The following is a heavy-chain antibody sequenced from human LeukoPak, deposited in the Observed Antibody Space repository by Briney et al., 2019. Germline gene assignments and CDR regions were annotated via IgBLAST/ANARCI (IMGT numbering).Heavy chain of an antibody. CDR1: GFAFSSYS. CDR2: ISSGGSTV. J-gene: IGHJ4*02. CDR3: ARDLRGGFFSGGADY. D-gene: IGHD3-10*01. Sequence: GGSLRLSCAAPGFAFSSYSMNWVRQAPGQGLEWVSYISSGGSTVYYADSVKGRFTTSKDNAENSLCLQMNSPRAEDTAVYYCARDLRGGFFSGGADYWGQGALVTVSS. V-gene: IGHV3-48*01.